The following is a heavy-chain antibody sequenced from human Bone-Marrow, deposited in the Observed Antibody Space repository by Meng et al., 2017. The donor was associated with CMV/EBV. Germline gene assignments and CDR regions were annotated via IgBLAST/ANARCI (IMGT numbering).Heavy chain of an antibody. Sequence: GSLRLSCAVYGETFSDYYWSWIRQPPGKGLEWIGSIYYSGSTYYNPSLKSRVTISVDTSKNQFSLKLSSVTAADTAVYYCARQTSGYCSSTSCYFGGSGIDYWGQGTLVTVSS. J-gene: IGHJ4*02. CDR2: IYYSGST. CDR1: GETFSDYY. V-gene: IGHV4-34*01. D-gene: IGHD2-2*01. CDR3: ARQTSGYCSSTSCYFGGSGIDY.